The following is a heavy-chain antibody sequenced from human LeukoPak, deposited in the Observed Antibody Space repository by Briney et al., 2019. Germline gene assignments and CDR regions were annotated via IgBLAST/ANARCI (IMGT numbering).Heavy chain of an antibody. CDR3: TRDATYYLRYGYFDY. CDR1: GFTFSIYA. Sequence: GGSLRLSCAASGFTFSIYAMTWVRQAPGKGLDWVSVISASGDRTYYSDSVKGRFTISRDNSKNTLYLQMNSLRAEDTAVYYCTRDATYYLRYGYFDYWGQGTLVTVSS. CDR2: ISASGDRT. J-gene: IGHJ4*02. V-gene: IGHV3-23*01. D-gene: IGHD2/OR15-2a*01.